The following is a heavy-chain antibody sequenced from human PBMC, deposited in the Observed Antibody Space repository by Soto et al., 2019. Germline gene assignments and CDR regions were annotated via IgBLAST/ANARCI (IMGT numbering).Heavy chain of an antibody. V-gene: IGHV1-69*12. CDR3: ARGEGYCSGGSCYSDWFDP. D-gene: IGHD2-15*01. J-gene: IGHJ5*02. CDR2: IIPIFGTA. Sequence: QVQLVQSGAEVKKPGSSVKVSCKASGGTFSSYAISWVRQAPGQGLEWMGGIIPIFGTANYAQKFQGRVTITAAESTSTAYMELSSLRSEDTAVYYCARGEGYCSGGSCYSDWFDPWGQGTLVTVSS. CDR1: GGTFSSYA.